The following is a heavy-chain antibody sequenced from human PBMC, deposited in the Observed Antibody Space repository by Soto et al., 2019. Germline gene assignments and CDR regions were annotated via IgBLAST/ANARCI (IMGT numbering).Heavy chain of an antibody. J-gene: IGHJ4*02. Sequence: GGSLRLSCAASGFTFSSYSMNWVRQAPGKGLEWVSSISSSSRYIYYADSVKCRFTIARDNAKTSLYHQMNSLRAEDTAVYYCARDSPAFLEWIRVGTKFDYWGQGTLVTVSS. V-gene: IGHV3-21*01. D-gene: IGHD3-3*01. CDR2: ISSSSRYI. CDR3: ARDSPAFLEWIRVGTKFDY. CDR1: GFTFSSYS.